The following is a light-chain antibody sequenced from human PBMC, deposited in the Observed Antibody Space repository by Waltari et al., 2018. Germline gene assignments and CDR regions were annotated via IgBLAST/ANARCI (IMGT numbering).Light chain of an antibody. Sequence: EFVLTQSPGTLSLSPGEGGTLSCRASQTVINNHLAWYQQRPGQAPRLLIYGASSRATGIPARFSGSGSGTDFTLTIRRLQPEDFAVYCCQQYGSPPLTFGGGTKVESK. CDR1: QTVINNH. J-gene: IGKJ4*01. V-gene: IGKV3-20*01. CDR2: GAS. CDR3: QQYGSPPLT.